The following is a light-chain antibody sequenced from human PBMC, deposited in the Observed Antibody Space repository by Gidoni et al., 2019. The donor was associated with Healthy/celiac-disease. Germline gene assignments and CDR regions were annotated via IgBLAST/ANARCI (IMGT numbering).Light chain of an antibody. Sequence: DIQMTQSPSSLSASVGDRVTITCRASQSISSYLNWYQQKPGKPPKLLIYAASSLQSGVTSRFSGSGSGTDFTLTISSLQPQDFATYYCQQSYSTRWTFGQGTKVEIK. CDR3: QQSYSTRWT. CDR2: AAS. CDR1: QSISSY. V-gene: IGKV1-39*01. J-gene: IGKJ1*01.